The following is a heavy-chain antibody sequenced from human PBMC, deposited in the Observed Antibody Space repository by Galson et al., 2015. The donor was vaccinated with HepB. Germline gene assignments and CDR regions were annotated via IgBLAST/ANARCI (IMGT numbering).Heavy chain of an antibody. CDR1: GFTVRTYA. CDR2: ISGSIGST. J-gene: IGHJ2*01. CDR3: AKDVSSSSVWYFDL. D-gene: IGHD6-6*01. V-gene: IGHV3-23*01. Sequence: SLRLSCAASGFTVRTYAMSWVRQAPGKGLEWVSGISGSIGSTYYADSVKGRFTISRDNSKNTLFLQMNSLRAEDTVVYYCAKDVSSSSVWYFDLWVRGTLVSVSS.